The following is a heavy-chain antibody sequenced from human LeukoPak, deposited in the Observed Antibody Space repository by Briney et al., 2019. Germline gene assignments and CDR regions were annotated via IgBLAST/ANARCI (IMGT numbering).Heavy chain of an antibody. Sequence: KPSETLSLTCAVYGGSFSGYYWSWIRQPPGKGLERIGKINHSGSTNYNPSLKSRVTISVDTSKNQFSLKLSSVTAADTAVYYCARGSIAAAGPFDPWGQGTLVTVSS. CDR1: GGSFSGYY. V-gene: IGHV4-34*01. CDR3: ARGSIAAAGPFDP. D-gene: IGHD6-13*01. J-gene: IGHJ5*02. CDR2: INHSGST.